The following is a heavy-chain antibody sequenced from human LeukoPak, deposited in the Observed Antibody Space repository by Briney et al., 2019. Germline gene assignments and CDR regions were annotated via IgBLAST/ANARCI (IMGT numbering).Heavy chain of an antibody. V-gene: IGHV1-2*02. CDR2: INPNSGGT. Sequence: ASVKVSCKASGYTFTSYGISWVRQAPGQGLEWMGWINPNSGGTNYAQKFQGRVTMTRDTSISTAYMELSRLRSDDTAVYYCARVSDSSSWSNRYYFDYWGQGTLVTVSS. CDR1: GYTFTSYG. J-gene: IGHJ4*02. D-gene: IGHD6-13*01. CDR3: ARVSDSSSWSNRYYFDY.